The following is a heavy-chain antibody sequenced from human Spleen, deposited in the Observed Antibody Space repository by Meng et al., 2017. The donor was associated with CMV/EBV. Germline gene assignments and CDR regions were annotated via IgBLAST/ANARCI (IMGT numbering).Heavy chain of an antibody. CDR1: YY. CDR3: ARENRAARIGGTYYYYYYGMDV. V-gene: IGHV4-39*07. CDR2: IYYSGST. J-gene: IGHJ6*02. D-gene: IGHD6-6*01. Sequence: YYWGWIRQPPGKGLEWIGSIYYSGSTYYNPSLKSRVTISVDTSKNQFSLKLSSVTAADTAVYYCARENRAARIGGTYYYYYYGMDVWGQGTMVTVSS.